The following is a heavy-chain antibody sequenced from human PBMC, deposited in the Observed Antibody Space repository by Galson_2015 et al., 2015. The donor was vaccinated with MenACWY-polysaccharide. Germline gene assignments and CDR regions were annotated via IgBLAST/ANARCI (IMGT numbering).Heavy chain of an antibody. CDR2: IGATGGDT. J-gene: IGHJ4*02. CDR3: ARDRITGDSRWEFDY. D-gene: IGHD7-27*01. Sequence: SLRLSFAASGFTFNRFSMSWVRQAPMKGLEWVSGIGATGGDTHYADPVKGRFSISRDNSKNTLFLQMNSLRAEDTAIYYCARDRITGDSRWEFDYWGQGILVTVSA. CDR1: GFTFNRFS. V-gene: IGHV3-23*01.